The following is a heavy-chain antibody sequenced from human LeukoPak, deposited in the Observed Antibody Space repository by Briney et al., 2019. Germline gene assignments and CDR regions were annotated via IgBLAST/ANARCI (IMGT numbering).Heavy chain of an antibody. J-gene: IGHJ4*02. D-gene: IGHD3-22*01. CDR3: ARMYYYDSSGLGGFDY. CDR2: ISSSSSTI. Sequence: GGSLRLSCAASGFTFSSYSMNWVRQAPGKGLEWVSYISSSSSTIYYADSVKGRFTISRDNAKNSLYLQMNSLRAEDTAVYYCARMYYYDSSGLGGFDYWGQGTLVTVSS. V-gene: IGHV3-48*04. CDR1: GFTFSSYS.